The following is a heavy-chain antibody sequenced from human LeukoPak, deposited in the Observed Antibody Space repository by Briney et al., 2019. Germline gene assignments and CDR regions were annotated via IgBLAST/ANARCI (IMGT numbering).Heavy chain of an antibody. Sequence: PGGSLRLSCAASGFTFSSYGMHWVRQAPGKGLEWVAVISYDGSNKYYADSVKGRFTISRDNSKNTLYLQMNSLRLEDTAVVYCARATRTSSIASPPPDYWGQGTLVTVSS. CDR1: GFTFSSYG. CDR2: ISYDGSNK. D-gene: IGHD2-2*01. CDR3: ARATRTSSIASPPPDY. J-gene: IGHJ4*02. V-gene: IGHV3-30*03.